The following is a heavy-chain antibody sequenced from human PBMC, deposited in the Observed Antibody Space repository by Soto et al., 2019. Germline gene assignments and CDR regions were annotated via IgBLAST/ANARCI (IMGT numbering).Heavy chain of an antibody. V-gene: IGHV4-59*01. CDR2: IYYSGST. CDR3: ARAGYSSGWYDY. CDR1: GGSISSYY. Sequence: QVQLQESGPGLVKPSETLSLTCTVSGGSISSYYWSWIRQPPGKGLEWIGYIYYSGSTNYNPSLKSRVTISVDTSKNQFSLKLSSVTAADTAVYYCARAGYSSGWYDYWGQGTLVTVSS. J-gene: IGHJ4*02. D-gene: IGHD6-19*01.